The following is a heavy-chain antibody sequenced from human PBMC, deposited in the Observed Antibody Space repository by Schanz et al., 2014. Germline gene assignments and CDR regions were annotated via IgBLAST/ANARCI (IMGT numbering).Heavy chain of an antibody. D-gene: IGHD4-17*01. CDR3: AKAPYADYGYFHY. CDR1: GLNFDYYG. V-gene: IGHV3-48*01. J-gene: IGHJ4*02. Sequence: VQLVESGGGVVQPGRSLRLSCATSGLNFDYYGMNWVRQAPGKGLEWVSHISGSSIHKNYADSVKGRFSISRDNAKNSLYLQMNSLRTEDTAVYYCAKAPYADYGYFHYWGQGTLVPVSS. CDR2: ISGSSIHK.